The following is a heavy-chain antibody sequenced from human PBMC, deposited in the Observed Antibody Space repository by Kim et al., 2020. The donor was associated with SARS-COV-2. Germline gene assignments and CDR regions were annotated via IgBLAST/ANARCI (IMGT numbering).Heavy chain of an antibody. J-gene: IGHJ4*02. CDR2: IFNSGRT. V-gene: IGHV4-59*13. Sequence: SETLSLTCTVSGGSISSYYWSWVRQPPGKGLEWIGYIFNSGRTKYNPSLKSRVTISVDTSKNQFSLKLSSVTAADTAMYYCARASSYYVIDYWGQGTLVTVSS. D-gene: IGHD1-26*01. CDR1: GGSISSYY. CDR3: ARASSYYVIDY.